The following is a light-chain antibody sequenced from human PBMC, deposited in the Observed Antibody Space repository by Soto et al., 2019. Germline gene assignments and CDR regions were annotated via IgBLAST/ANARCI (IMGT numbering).Light chain of an antibody. CDR2: GAS. CDR1: QSVSSN. Sequence: EIVMTQSPATLSVSPGERATLSCRASQSVSSNLAWYQHKPGQAPRRLIYGASTRATGIPARFSGSGSGTEFTLTISSLQSVDFAVYYCQQYNNWPPWTFGQGTKV. V-gene: IGKV3D-15*01. J-gene: IGKJ1*01. CDR3: QQYNNWPPWT.